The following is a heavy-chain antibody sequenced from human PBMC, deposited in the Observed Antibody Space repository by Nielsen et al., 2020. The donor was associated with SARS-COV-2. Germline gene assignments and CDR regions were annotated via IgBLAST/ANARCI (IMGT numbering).Heavy chain of an antibody. CDR1: GFTFSDYY. Sequence: GESLKISCAASGFTFSDYYMNWVRQAPGQGLEWASSISSYSNYKQYADSVKGRFTISRDNAKNSLYLQMDSLRAEDTAFYYCARSGHCNGGICYFTEYFQDWGQGTLVTVSS. CDR3: ARSGHCNGGICYFTEYFQD. V-gene: IGHV3-21*04. D-gene: IGHD2-8*02. J-gene: IGHJ1*01. CDR2: ISSYSNYK.